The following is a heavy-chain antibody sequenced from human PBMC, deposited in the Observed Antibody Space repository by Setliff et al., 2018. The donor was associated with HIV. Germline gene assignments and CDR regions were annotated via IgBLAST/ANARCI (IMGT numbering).Heavy chain of an antibody. J-gene: IGHJ4*02. Sequence: PGGSLRLSCAASGFTFNKYVMSWVRQAPGKGLEWVSAMSDTGGTAYYADSVKGRFTISRANSKNTLYLQMNSLRAEDTAVYYCAKDPGRRGGGDGYFDFWGRGTLVTVSS. CDR1: GFTFNKYV. CDR3: AKDPGRRGGGDGYFDF. D-gene: IGHD3-10*01. V-gene: IGHV3-23*01. CDR2: MSDTGGTA.